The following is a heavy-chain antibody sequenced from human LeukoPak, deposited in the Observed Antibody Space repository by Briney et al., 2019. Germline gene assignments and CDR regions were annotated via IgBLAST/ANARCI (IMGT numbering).Heavy chain of an antibody. D-gene: IGHD3-10*01. CDR1: SNYY. V-gene: IGHV3-11*04. CDR2: ISSSGSTI. CDR3: ARDPAFYGSGGKAFDI. J-gene: IGHJ3*02. Sequence: SNYYWGWIRQAPGKGLEWVSYISSSGSTIYYADSVKGRFTISRDNAKNSLYLQMNSLRAEDTAVYYCARDPAFYGSGGKAFDIWGQGTMVTVSS.